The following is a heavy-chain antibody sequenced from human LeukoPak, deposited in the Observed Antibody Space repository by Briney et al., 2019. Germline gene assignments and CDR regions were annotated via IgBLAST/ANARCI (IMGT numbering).Heavy chain of an antibody. D-gene: IGHD2-2*01. CDR2: IYYSGST. Sequence: SETLSLTCTVSGGSISSYYWSWIRQPPGKGLEWIGYIYYSGSTYYNPSLKSRVTISVDTSKNQFSLKLSSVTAADTAVYYCARHNLGYCSSTSCYYYFDYWGQGTLVTVSS. V-gene: IGHV4-59*08. CDR1: GGSISSYY. CDR3: ARHNLGYCSSTSCYYYFDY. J-gene: IGHJ4*02.